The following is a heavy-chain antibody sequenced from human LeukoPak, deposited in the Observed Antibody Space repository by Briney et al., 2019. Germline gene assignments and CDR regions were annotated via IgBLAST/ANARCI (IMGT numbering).Heavy chain of an antibody. V-gene: IGHV5-51*01. Sequence: KPGESLKISCQASGYRFTIYWIGWVRQMPGKGLEWMGIIYPADSDTRYSPSFQGLVTISADKSFSTAYLQWTSLKASDTAMYYCARHAKAYGSSCDYWGQGTLVTVSS. J-gene: IGHJ4*02. CDR3: ARHAKAYGSSCDY. CDR1: GYRFTIYW. CDR2: IYPADSDT. D-gene: IGHD6-13*01.